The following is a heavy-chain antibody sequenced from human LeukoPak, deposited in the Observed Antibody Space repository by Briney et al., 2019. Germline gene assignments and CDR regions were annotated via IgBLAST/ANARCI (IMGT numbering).Heavy chain of an antibody. Sequence: GGSLRLSCTASGFTFGDYALSWIRQAPGKGLEWVGFIRSKAYGETADYAASVKGRFTISRDDSKAIAYLQMNSLKTGDTAVYHCTRDRGAYNLYDYWGQGTLVTVSS. V-gene: IGHV3-49*03. CDR1: GFTFGDYA. J-gene: IGHJ4*02. CDR2: IRSKAYGETA. D-gene: IGHD1-1*01. CDR3: TRDRGAYNLYDY.